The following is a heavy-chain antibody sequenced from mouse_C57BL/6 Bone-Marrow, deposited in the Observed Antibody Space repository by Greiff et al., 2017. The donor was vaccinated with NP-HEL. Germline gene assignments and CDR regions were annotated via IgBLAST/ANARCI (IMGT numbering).Heavy chain of an antibody. CDR2: IYPRSGNT. V-gene: IGHV1-81*01. Sequence: QVQLKESGAELARPGASVKLSCKASGYTFTSYGISWVKQRTGQGLEWIGEIYPRSGNTYYNEKFKGKATLTADKSSSTAYMELRSLTSEDSAVYFCARGRDYGSSYGFAYWGQGTLVTVSS. CDR3: ARGRDYGSSYGFAY. CDR1: GYTFTSYG. D-gene: IGHD1-1*01. J-gene: IGHJ3*01.